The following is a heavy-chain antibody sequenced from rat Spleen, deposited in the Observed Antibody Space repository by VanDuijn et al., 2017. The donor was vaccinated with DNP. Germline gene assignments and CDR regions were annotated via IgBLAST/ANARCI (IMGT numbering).Heavy chain of an antibody. CDR3: VASAGWGYFDY. Sequence: EVQLVESGGGLVQPGRSLKLSCAASGFIFSDHDMAWVRQAPKKGLEWVATISYDGSSTYYRDSVKGRFTISRDNAKSTLYLQMDSLRSEDTATYSCVASAGWGYFDYWGQGVMVTVSS. D-gene: IGHD1-4*01. CDR2: ISYDGSST. V-gene: IGHV5-7*01. J-gene: IGHJ2*01. CDR1: GFIFSDHD.